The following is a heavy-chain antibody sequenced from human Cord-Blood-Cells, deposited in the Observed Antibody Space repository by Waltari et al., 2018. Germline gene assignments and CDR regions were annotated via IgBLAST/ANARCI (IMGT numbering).Heavy chain of an antibody. D-gene: IGHD6-13*01. CDR3: ARHEPRIAAAGTFDY. CDR1: GCSIRSYY. J-gene: IGHJ4*02. Sequence: QVQLQESGPGLVKPSETLSLTCTVSGCSIRSYYWSWIRQPPGKGLEWIGYIYYSGSTNYNPSLKSRVTISVDTSKNQFSLKLSSVTAADTAVYYCARHEPRIAAAGTFDYWGQGTLVTVSS. CDR2: IYYSGST. V-gene: IGHV4-59*08.